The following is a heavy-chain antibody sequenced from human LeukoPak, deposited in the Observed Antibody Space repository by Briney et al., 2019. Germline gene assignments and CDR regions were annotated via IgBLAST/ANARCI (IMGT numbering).Heavy chain of an antibody. CDR2: IYYSGST. V-gene: IGHV4-39*01. CDR3: ARHRKDSSSWYGDWFDP. D-gene: IGHD6-13*01. Sequence: SETLSLTCTVSGGSISSSSYYCGWIRQPPGKGLEWIGSIYYSGSTYYNPSLKSRVTISVDTSKNQFSLKLSSVTAADTAVYYCARHRKDSSSWYGDWFDPWGQGTLFTVSS. J-gene: IGHJ5*02. CDR1: GGSISSSSYY.